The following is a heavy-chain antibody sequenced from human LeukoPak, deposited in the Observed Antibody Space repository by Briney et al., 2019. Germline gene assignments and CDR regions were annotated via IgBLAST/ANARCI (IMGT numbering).Heavy chain of an antibody. J-gene: IGHJ4*02. D-gene: IGHD5-18*01. V-gene: IGHV4-39*01. CDR3: ARDTAMVVYYFDY. Sequence: PSETLSLTCTVSGGSISSSSYYWGWVRQPPGKGLEWIGSTYYSGSTYYNPSLKSRVTISVDTSKNQFSLKLSSVTAADTAVYYCARDTAMVVYYFDYWGQGTLVTVSS. CDR1: GGSISSSSYY. CDR2: TYYSGST.